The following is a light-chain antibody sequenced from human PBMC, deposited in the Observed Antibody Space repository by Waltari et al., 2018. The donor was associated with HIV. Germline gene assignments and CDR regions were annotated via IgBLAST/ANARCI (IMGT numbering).Light chain of an antibody. CDR1: TSNIGAGYD. V-gene: IGLV1-40*01. Sequence: QSVLTQPPSVSGAPGQRVSISCTGHTSNIGAGYDVHWYQQLPGTAPKLLIYGNTNRPSGVPDRFSGSTSGTSASLAITGLQADDEADFYCQSYDSSLSGVIFGEGTKLTVL. CDR3: QSYDSSLSGVI. J-gene: IGLJ2*01. CDR2: GNT.